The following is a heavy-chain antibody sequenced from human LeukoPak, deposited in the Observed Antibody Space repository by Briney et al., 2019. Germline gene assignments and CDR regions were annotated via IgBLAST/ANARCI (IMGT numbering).Heavy chain of an antibody. CDR2: IYSSGST. CDR3: ARTSSSGLVGGYYFDY. V-gene: IGHV4-59*08. D-gene: IGHD6-19*01. Sequence: SETLSLTCNVSGGSIRGYYWSWIRQPPGKGLEWIGYIYSSGSTNYNPSLKSRVTISVDTSKKQFSLKLGSVTAADTAVYYCARTSSSGLVGGYYFDYWGQGTLVTVSS. J-gene: IGHJ4*02. CDR1: GGSIRGYY.